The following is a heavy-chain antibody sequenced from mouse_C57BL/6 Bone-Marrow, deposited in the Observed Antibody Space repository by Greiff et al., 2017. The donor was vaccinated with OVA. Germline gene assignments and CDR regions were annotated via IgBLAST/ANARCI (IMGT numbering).Heavy chain of an antibody. Sequence: LVESGPELVKPGASVKISCKASGYAFSSSWMNWVKQRPGKGLEWIGRIYPGDGDTNYNGKFKGKATLTADKSSSTAYMQLSSLTSEDSAVYFCAREIDSSGYGAYWGQGTLVTVSA. J-gene: IGHJ3*01. CDR2: IYPGDGDT. CDR1: GYAFSSSW. D-gene: IGHD3-2*02. CDR3: AREIDSSGYGAY. V-gene: IGHV1-82*01.